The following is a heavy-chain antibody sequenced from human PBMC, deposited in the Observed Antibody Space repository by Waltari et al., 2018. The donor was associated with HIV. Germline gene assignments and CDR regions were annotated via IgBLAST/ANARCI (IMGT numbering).Heavy chain of an antibody. D-gene: IGHD2-15*01. J-gene: IGHJ4*02. Sequence: EVQLVGSGGGWVQPGGSLRLSCSAFGFTFSRCWMTWVRWAPGKGLEWVANIKQDGSEKYYADSVKGRFTISRDNAKNSLYLQMNSLRAEDTAVYYCASLYCSGGSCYDYWGQGTLVTVSS. CDR2: IKQDGSEK. CDR1: GFTFSRCW. CDR3: ASLYCSGGSCYDY. V-gene: IGHV3-7*01.